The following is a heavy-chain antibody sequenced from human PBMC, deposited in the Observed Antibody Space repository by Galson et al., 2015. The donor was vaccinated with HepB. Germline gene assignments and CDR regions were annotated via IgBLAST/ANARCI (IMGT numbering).Heavy chain of an antibody. CDR1: GGTFSSYA. D-gene: IGHD6-19*01. CDR3: ARFGSESVADTRDDAFDI. Sequence: SVKVSCKASGGTFSSYAISWVRQAPGQGLEWMGGTIPIFGTANYAQKFQGRVTITADESTSTAYMELSSLRSEDTAVYYCARFGSESVADTRDDAFDIWGQGTMVTVSS. CDR2: TIPIFGTA. J-gene: IGHJ3*02. V-gene: IGHV1-69*13.